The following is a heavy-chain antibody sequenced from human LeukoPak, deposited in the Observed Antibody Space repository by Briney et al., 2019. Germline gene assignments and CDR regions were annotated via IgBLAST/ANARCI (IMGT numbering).Heavy chain of an antibody. Sequence: GGSLRLSCAASGFTFSSYGMHWVRQAPGRGLEWVAVISYDGSNKYYADSVKGRFTISRDNSKNTLYLQMNSLRAEDTAVYYCAKDQVESSSWYPSSHYYGMDVWGQGTTVTASS. D-gene: IGHD6-13*01. CDR1: GFTFSSYG. J-gene: IGHJ6*02. CDR2: ISYDGSNK. CDR3: AKDQVESSSWYPSSHYYGMDV. V-gene: IGHV3-30*18.